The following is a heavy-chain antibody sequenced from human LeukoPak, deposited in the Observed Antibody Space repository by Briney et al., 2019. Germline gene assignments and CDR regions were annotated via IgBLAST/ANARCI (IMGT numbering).Heavy chain of an antibody. V-gene: IGHV3-23*01. CDR1: GFTFSSSA. CDR3: AKEVDSSGYYPDH. Sequence: GGSLRLSCAASGFTFSSSAMSWVRQAPGKGLEWVSAISNNGGYTYYADSVQGRFTISRDNSKSTLYLQMNSLRAEDTAVYYCAKEVDSSGYYPDHWGQGTLVTVSS. CDR2: ISNNGGYT. D-gene: IGHD3-22*01. J-gene: IGHJ4*02.